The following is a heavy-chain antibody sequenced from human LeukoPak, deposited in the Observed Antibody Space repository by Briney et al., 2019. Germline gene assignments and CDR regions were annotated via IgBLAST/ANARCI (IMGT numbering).Heavy chain of an antibody. V-gene: IGHV3-20*04. CDR2: INWNAGST. CDR1: GFTFDDYG. CDR3: ACDTSGYFSFHY. J-gene: IGHJ4*02. D-gene: IGHD3-22*01. Sequence: GGSLRLSCAASGFTFDDYGMSWVRQAPGKGLEWVSGINWNAGSTGYADSVKGRFTISRDNAKNSLYLQMNSLRAEDTAVYYCACDTSGYFSFHYWGQGTLVTVSS.